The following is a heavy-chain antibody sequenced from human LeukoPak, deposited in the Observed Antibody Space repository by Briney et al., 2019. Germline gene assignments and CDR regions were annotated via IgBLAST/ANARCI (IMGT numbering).Heavy chain of an antibody. CDR3: ASIHPPGFYFYSMDV. J-gene: IGHJ6*03. Sequence: GGSLRLSCAASGFTFSNYNIQWVRQAPGKGLEWVSFATATSTTTFYADPVKGQFTISRDNAKSSLYLQMDSLRAEDTAVYYCASIHPPGFYFYSMDVWGRGTTVTVSS. D-gene: IGHD1-14*01. V-gene: IGHV3-48*01. CDR1: GFTFSNYN. CDR2: ATATSTTT.